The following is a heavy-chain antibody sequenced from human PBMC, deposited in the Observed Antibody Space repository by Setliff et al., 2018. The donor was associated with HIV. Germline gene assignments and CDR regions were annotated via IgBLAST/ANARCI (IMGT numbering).Heavy chain of an antibody. V-gene: IGHV1-46*01. Sequence: ASVKVSCKASGYTFTSYYIHWVRQAPGQGLEWMGRINPSGGSTSYAQKFQGRVTMTRDTSTSTVYMELSSLRSEDTAVYYCARDEGSGWPLDYWGQGTLVTVSS. J-gene: IGHJ4*02. CDR2: INPSGGST. CDR1: GYTFTSYY. D-gene: IGHD6-19*01. CDR3: ARDEGSGWPLDY.